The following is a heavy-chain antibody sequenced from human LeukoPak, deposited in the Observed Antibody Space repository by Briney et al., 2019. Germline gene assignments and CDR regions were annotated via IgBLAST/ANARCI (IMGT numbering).Heavy chain of an antibody. CDR2: ISGSGGST. D-gene: IGHD3-10*01. CDR1: GFTFSSYA. J-gene: IGHJ3*02. CDR3: ARGPSLSRITDAFDI. V-gene: IGHV3-23*01. Sequence: PGGSLRLSCAASGFTFSSYAMSWVRQAPGKGLEWVSAISGSGGSTYYADSVKGRFTISRDNSKNTLYLQMNSLRAEDTAVYYCARGPSLSRITDAFDIWGQGTMVTVSS.